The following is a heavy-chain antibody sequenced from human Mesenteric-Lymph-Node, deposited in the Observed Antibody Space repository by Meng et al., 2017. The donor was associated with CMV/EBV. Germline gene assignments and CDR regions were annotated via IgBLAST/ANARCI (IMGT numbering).Heavy chain of an antibody. J-gene: IGHJ4*02. D-gene: IGHD3-3*01. CDR2: ISSSSSTI. Sequence: GESLKISCAAFGFTFSSYEMNWVRQAPGKGLEWVSYISSSSSTIYYADSVKGRFTISRDNAKNSLYLQMNSLRAEDTAVYYCARDGLEWLIFARYFDYWGQGTLVTVSS. CDR1: GFTFSSYE. CDR3: ARDGLEWLIFARYFDY. V-gene: IGHV3-48*03.